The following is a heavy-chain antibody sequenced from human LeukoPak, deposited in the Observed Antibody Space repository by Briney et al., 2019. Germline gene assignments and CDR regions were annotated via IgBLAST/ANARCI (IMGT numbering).Heavy chain of an antibody. CDR3: AREIRASHSSGWPGGDY. CDR1: GGSISSSSYY. D-gene: IGHD6-19*01. V-gene: IGHV4-39*07. J-gene: IGHJ4*02. Sequence: KPSETLSLTCTVSGGSISSSSYYWGWIRQPPGKGLEWIGSIYFSGTTYYNPSLQSRVTISVDTSKNQFSLKLSSVTAADTAVYYCAREIRASHSSGWPGGDYWGQGTLVTVSS. CDR2: IYFSGTT.